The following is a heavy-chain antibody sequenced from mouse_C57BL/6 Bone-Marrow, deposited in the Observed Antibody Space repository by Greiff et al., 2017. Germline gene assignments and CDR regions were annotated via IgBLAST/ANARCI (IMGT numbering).Heavy chain of an antibody. Sequence: VQLQQPGAELVKPGASVKLSCKASGYTFTSYWMPWVKQRPGQGLEWIGMIHPNSGSTNYNEKFKSKATLTVDKSSSTAYMQLSSLTSEDPAVYYCAKGSSRSWGNHGGQGTTLTVSS. J-gene: IGHJ2*01. V-gene: IGHV1-64*01. CDR3: AKGSSRSWGNH. CDR2: IHPNSGST. D-gene: IGHD1-1*01. CDR1: GYTFTSYW.